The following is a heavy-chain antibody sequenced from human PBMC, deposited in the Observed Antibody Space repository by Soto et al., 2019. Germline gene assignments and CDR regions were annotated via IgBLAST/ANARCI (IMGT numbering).Heavy chain of an antibody. Sequence: ASVKVSCKASGYTFTSYYMHWVRQAPGQRLEWMGRINVGNGNTSYAQNFQGRVTINQDTSASTAYMELSSLTSEDTAVYYCAREKWGSGSRWLDPWGQGTLVTVSS. CDR3: AREKWGSGSRWLDP. V-gene: IGHV1-3*01. D-gene: IGHD6-19*01. J-gene: IGHJ5*02. CDR2: INVGNGNT. CDR1: GYTFTSYY.